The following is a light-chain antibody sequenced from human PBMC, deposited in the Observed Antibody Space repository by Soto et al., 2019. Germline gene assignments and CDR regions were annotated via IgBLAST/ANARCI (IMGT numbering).Light chain of an antibody. J-gene: IGKJ2*01. CDR2: ETS. CDR3: QQSFSPPST. CDR1: QSLSSR. Sequence: IQMTQSPSSLSASVGDRVTITCRASQSLSSRLTWYQQKPGEAPKLLIYETSSLHSGVPSRFSGSGSETDFTLTINSLQPEDFATYCCQQSFSPPSTFGQGTKLEI. V-gene: IGKV1-39*01.